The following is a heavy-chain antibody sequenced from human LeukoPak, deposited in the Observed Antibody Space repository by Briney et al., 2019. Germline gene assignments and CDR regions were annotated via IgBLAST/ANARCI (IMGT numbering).Heavy chain of an antibody. J-gene: IGHJ4*02. CDR2: IGTGGSST. CDR1: GFTFSSYW. D-gene: IGHD6-13*01. CDR3: ARDPSSWNGYFDS. V-gene: IGHV3-74*01. Sequence: SGGSLRLSCEASGFTFSSYWMHWVRQAPGKGLVWVSRIGTGGSSTSYADSVKGRFTISRDDARNTVYLQMNSLRADDTAVYYCARDPSSWNGYFDSWGQGTLVTVSS.